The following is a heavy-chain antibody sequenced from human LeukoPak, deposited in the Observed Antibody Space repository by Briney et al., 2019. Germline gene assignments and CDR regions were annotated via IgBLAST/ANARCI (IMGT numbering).Heavy chain of an antibody. V-gene: IGHV4-39*01. J-gene: IGHJ4*02. CDR3: ARRSVIFDY. Sequence: SETLSLTCTVSGGSISSSYYYWGWIRQPPGKGLEWIGSIYYSGSTYYNPSLKSRVTISVDTSKNQFSLKLSSVTAADTALYYCARRSVIFDYWGQGTLVTVSS. CDR1: GGSISSSYYY. CDR2: IYYSGST.